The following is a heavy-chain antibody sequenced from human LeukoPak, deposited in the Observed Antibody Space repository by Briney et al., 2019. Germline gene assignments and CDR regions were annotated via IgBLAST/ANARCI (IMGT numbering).Heavy chain of an antibody. J-gene: IGHJ4*02. V-gene: IGHV3-30-3*01. Sequence: PGRSLRLSCAASGFTFSSYAMHWVGQAPGKGLEWVAVISYDGSNKYYADSVKGRFTISRDNSKNTLYLQMNSLRAEDTAAYYCARHYGSGSYHLFDYWGQGTLVTVSS. D-gene: IGHD3-10*01. CDR3: ARHYGSGSYHLFDY. CDR1: GFTFSSYA. CDR2: ISYDGSNK.